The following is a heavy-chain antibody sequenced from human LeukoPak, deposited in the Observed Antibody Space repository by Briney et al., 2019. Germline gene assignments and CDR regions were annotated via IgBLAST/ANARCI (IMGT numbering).Heavy chain of an antibody. CDR3: AREGDGYNRDYFDY. Sequence: PSETLSLTCTVSGGSISSGGYYWSWIRQHPGKGLEWIGYIYYSGSTYYNPSLKSRVTISVDTSKNQFSLKLSSVTAADTAVYYCAREGDGYNRDYFDYWGQGTLVTVSS. J-gene: IGHJ4*02. D-gene: IGHD5-24*01. CDR1: GGSISSGGYY. V-gene: IGHV4-31*03. CDR2: IYYSGST.